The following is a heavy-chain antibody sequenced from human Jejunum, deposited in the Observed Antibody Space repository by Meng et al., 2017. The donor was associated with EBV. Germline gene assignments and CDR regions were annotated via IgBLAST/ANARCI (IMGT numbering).Heavy chain of an antibody. CDR2: IHPSGIA. V-gene: IGHV4-34*01. CDR1: AVSVSSQY. D-gene: IGHD6-19*01. Sequence: QVQLQRWGAVLPPPSGSLSFASAVYAVSVSSQYWSWIRRPPGKGLEWIGEIHPSGIANYSPSLRSRVTISVETSKNEFSLKLSSVTAADTAVYYCSRGSDRAKAGIAWGQGTLVTVSS. CDR3: SRGSDRAKAGIA. J-gene: IGHJ4*02.